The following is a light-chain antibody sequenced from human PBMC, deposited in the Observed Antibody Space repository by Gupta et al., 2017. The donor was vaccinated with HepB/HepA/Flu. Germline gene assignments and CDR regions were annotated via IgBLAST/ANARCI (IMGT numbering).Light chain of an antibody. CDR3: KSRDSSGNHLV. J-gene: IGLJ2*01. CDR2: GKN. V-gene: IGLV3-19*01. Sequence: SSELTQDPAVSVPLGQTVSITGQGDSLRNYFASWYQQKPGQAPVLVIYGKNNRPSGIPDRFSGSSSGNTASLTITGAQAEDEADYYCKSRDSSGNHLVFGGGTKLTVL. CDR1: SLRNYF.